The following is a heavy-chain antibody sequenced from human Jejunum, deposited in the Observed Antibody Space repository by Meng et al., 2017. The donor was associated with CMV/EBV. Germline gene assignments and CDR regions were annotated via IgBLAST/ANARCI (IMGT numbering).Heavy chain of an antibody. V-gene: IGHV3-21*01. CDR3: ARVTSPTYYYDSRSYDS. J-gene: IGHJ4*02. CDR1: FSGYN. CDR2: ISSSSTYI. D-gene: IGHD3-22*01. Sequence: FSGYNMNWVRQAPGKGPEWISSISSSSTYIYYADSVKGRFTMSRDNAKSSLYLQMNNLRVEDTAVYYCARVTSPTYYYDSRSYDSWGQGTLVTVSS.